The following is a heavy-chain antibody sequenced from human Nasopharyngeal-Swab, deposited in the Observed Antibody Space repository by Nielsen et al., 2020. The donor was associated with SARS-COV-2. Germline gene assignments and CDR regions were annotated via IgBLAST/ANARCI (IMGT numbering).Heavy chain of an antibody. CDR3: ARDGTHCSGGTCFDN. V-gene: IGHV7-4-1*02. Sequence: ASVKVSCKASGYSFTNYGVNWVRQAPGQGLEWMGWINTKTGNPTYAQGFTGRFVFSLDTSVTTAYLQISSLKAEDTAVYYCARDGTHCSGGTCFDNWGQGTLVTVSS. CDR1: GYSFTNYG. D-gene: IGHD2-15*01. CDR2: INTKTGNP. J-gene: IGHJ5*02.